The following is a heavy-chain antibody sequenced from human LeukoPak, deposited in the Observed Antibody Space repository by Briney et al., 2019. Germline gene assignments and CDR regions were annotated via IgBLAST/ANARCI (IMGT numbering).Heavy chain of an antibody. Sequence: SETLSLTCTVSGYSISSGYYWGWIRQPPGRGLEWIGYIHYSGSSNYNPSLKSRVTISLDTSKNQFSLKLSSVTAADTAVYYCARGAAATDWGQGILVTVSS. D-gene: IGHD6-13*01. CDR3: ARGAAATD. V-gene: IGHV4-61*01. J-gene: IGHJ4*02. CDR1: GYSISSGYY. CDR2: IHYSGSS.